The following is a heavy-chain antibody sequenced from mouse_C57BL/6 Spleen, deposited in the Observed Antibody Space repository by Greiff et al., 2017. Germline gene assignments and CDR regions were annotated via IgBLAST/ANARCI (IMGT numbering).Heavy chain of an antibody. CDR2: ISYDGSN. V-gene: IGHV3-6*01. J-gene: IGHJ3*01. CDR3: ARGFAY. CDR1: GYSITSGYY. Sequence: VQLQQSGPGLVTPSQSLSLTCSVTGYSITSGYYWNWIRQFPGNKLEWMGYISYDGSNNYNPSPKSRISITRDTSKNQYFLKLNSVTTEDTATYYCARGFAYWGQGNLVTVTA.